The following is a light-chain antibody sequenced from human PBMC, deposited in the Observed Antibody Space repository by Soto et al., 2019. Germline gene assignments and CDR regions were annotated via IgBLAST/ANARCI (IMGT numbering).Light chain of an antibody. V-gene: IGKV1-5*03. CDR3: QQYKSEFGHT. CDR2: KAS. Sequence: DIQMTQSPSTLSASVGDRVTITCRASQSISSWLAWYQQKPGKAPKLLIYKASSLESGVPSRFSGSGSGTEFTLTISSLQPDDFATYYCQQYKSEFGHTFGQGTKLEIK. J-gene: IGKJ2*01. CDR1: QSISSW.